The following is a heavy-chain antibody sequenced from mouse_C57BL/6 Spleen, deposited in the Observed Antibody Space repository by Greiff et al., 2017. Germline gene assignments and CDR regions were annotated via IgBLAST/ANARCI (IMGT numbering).Heavy chain of an antibody. V-gene: IGHV1-64*01. CDR3: ARDDGYYLWDFGV. J-gene: IGHJ1*03. Sequence: QVQLQQPGAELVKPGASVKLSCKASGYTFTSYWMHWVKQRPGQGLEWIGMIHPNSGSTNYNEKFKSKATLTVDKSSSTAYMQLSSLTSEDSAVYYCARDDGYYLWDFGVWGTGTTVTVSS. D-gene: IGHD2-3*01. CDR1: GYTFTSYW. CDR2: IHPNSGST.